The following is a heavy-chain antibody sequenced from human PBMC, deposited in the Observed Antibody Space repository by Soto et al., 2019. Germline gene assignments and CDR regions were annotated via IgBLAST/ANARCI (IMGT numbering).Heavy chain of an antibody. CDR2: ISAHNGNT. J-gene: IGHJ4*02. D-gene: IGHD1-1*01. Sequence: QVHLVQSGDEVKKPGASVTVSCKGSGYGFTTYGITWVRQAPGQGLEWMAWISAHNGNTNYAQKLQGRVTVTRDTSTSTAYMELRSLRSDDTAVYYCARGRYGDYWGQGALVTVSS. CDR1: GYGFTTYG. V-gene: IGHV1-18*01. CDR3: ARGRYGDY.